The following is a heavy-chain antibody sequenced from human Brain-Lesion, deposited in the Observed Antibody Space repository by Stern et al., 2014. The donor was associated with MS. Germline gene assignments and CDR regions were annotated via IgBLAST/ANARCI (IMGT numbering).Heavy chain of an antibody. CDR3: AKDRQLCTYFFDY. V-gene: IGHV3-30*18. CDR2: ISYDGGDT. CDR1: GFTFRTFG. Sequence: MQLVESGGGVVYPGRPLRLSCAASGFTFRTFGMHWVRQAPGKGLEWVAFISYDGGDTYYADSGKGRFTISRDNSKNTLYLQKNRLRVEDTAVYHCAKDRQLCTYFFDYWGQGSLVTVSS. J-gene: IGHJ4*02. D-gene: IGHD2-21*01.